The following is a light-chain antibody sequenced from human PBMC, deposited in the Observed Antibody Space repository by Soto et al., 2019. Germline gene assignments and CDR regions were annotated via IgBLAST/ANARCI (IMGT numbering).Light chain of an antibody. J-gene: IGLJ1*01. V-gene: IGLV2-14*01. CDR2: DVS. Sequence: ALTQPASVSGSPGQSITISCTGTSSDVGGYNYVSWYQQHPGKAPKLMIYDVSNRPSGVSNRFSGSKSGNTASLTISGLQAEDEADYYCGSYTSSSTLVFGTGTKVTVL. CDR3: GSYTSSSTLV. CDR1: SSDVGGYNY.